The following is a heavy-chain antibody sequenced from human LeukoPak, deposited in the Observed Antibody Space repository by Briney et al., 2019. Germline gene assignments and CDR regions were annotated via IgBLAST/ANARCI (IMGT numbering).Heavy chain of an antibody. CDR3: ARDYYGSGSYDSFDP. Sequence: SETLSLTCTVSGGSISSYYWSWIRQPAGKGLEWIGRIYTSGSTNYNPSLKSRVTMSVDTSKNQFSLKLSSVTAADTAVYYCARDYYGSGSYDSFDPWGQGTLVTVSS. CDR2: IYTSGST. J-gene: IGHJ5*02. CDR1: GGSISSYY. V-gene: IGHV4-4*07. D-gene: IGHD3-10*01.